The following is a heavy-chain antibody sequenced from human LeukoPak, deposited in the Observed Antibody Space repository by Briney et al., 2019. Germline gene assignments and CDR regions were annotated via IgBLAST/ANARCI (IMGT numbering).Heavy chain of an antibody. CDR2: INSDGRST. J-gene: IGHJ4*02. CDR3: ARSHASYSSSWSFSYYFDF. D-gene: IGHD6-13*01. CDR1: GFTFSTYC. V-gene: IGHV3-74*01. Sequence: GGSLRLSCEASGFTFSTYCMHWVRHAPGKGLVWVARINSDGRSTLYADSVKGRFTISRDNDKNTMYLQMNSLRAEDTAVYYCARSHASYSSSWSFSYYFDFWGQGTLVTVSS.